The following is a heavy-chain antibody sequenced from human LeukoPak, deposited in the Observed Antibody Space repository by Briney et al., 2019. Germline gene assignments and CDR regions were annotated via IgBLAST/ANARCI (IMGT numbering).Heavy chain of an antibody. CDR2: IYYSGST. CDR1: GGSISSGDYY. CDR3: ARAEYSSSWYYFDY. V-gene: IGHV4-30-4*08. D-gene: IGHD6-13*01. Sequence: SETLSLTCTVSGGSISSGDYYWSWIRQPPGKGLEWIGYIYYSGSTYYNPSLKSRVTISVDTSKNQFSLKLSSVTAADTAVYYCARAEYSSSWYYFDYWGQGTLVTVSS. J-gene: IGHJ4*02.